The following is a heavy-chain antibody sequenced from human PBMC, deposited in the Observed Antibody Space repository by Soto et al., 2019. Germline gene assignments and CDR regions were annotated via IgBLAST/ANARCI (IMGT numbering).Heavy chain of an antibody. V-gene: IGHV3-23*01. CDR2: ISDSGDRT. Sequence: GGSLRLSCAFSGFTLSMSAVNWVRQAPGKGLEWVSYISDSGDRTYYADSVKGRFTISRDRSKNTVSLQMDSPRAEDTAVYYCAKDRGIIVKAGDGFDVWGQGTKVTVSS. D-gene: IGHD3-16*02. J-gene: IGHJ3*01. CDR1: GFTLSMSA. CDR3: AKDRGIIVKAGDGFDV.